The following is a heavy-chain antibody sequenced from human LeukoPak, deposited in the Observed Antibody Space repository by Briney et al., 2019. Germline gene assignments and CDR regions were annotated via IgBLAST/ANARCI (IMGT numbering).Heavy chain of an antibody. Sequence: ASVKVSCKVSEYTLTELSMHWVRQAPGKGLEWMGGFDPEDGETIYAQKFQGRVTMTEDTSTDTAYMELSSLRSEDTAVYYCATSKNWNYAFDYWGQGTLVTVSS. CDR2: FDPEDGET. CDR1: EYTLTELS. J-gene: IGHJ4*02. CDR3: ATSKNWNYAFDY. V-gene: IGHV1-24*01. D-gene: IGHD1-7*01.